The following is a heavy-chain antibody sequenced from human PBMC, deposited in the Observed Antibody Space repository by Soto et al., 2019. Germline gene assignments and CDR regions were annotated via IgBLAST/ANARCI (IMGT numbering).Heavy chain of an antibody. J-gene: IGHJ6*02. CDR2: INHSGST. D-gene: IGHD3-16*01. V-gene: IGHV4-34*01. CDR3: ASWGEKAIRYYFYGMDV. Sequence: PSETLSLTCAVYGGSFSGYYWSWIRQPPGKGLEWIGEINHSGSTNYNPSLKSRVTISLDTSKNQFSLKLSSVTANDTAVYYCASWGEKAIRYYFYGMDVWGQGTTVTVS. CDR1: GGSFSGYY.